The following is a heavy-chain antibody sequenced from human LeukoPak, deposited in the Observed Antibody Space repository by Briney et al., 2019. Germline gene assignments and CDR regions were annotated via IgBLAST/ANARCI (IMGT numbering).Heavy chain of an antibody. D-gene: IGHD2-21*01. CDR3: AKGVWQGSDY. CDR2: ISGGST. Sequence: GGSLRLSCAASGFTFSSYGMNWVRQAPGKGLDWVSTISGGSTYYADSVKGRFTISRDNSKNTLYLQMNSLRAEDTAVYYCAKGVWQGSDYWGQGTLVTVSS. V-gene: IGHV3-23*01. CDR1: GFTFSSYG. J-gene: IGHJ4*02.